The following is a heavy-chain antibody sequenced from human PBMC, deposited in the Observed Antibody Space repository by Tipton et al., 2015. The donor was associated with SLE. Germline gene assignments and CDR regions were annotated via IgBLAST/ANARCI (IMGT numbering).Heavy chain of an antibody. CDR3: ARDHGRYRNVLTGFYGGYFYGMDV. D-gene: IGHD3-9*01. Sequence: SLRLSCVASGFSVSDYYMTWVRQAPGKGLEWVSVIYSSGITYYADSGEGRFIISRDNSKNTLYLQMNSLRLEDTAVYYCARDHGRYRNVLTGFYGGYFYGMDVWGQGTTVIVSS. J-gene: IGHJ6*02. CDR1: GFSVSDYY. CDR2: IYSSGIT. V-gene: IGHV3-53*05.